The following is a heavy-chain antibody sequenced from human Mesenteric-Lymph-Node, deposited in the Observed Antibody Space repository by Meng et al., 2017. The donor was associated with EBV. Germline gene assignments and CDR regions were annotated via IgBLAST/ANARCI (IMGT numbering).Heavy chain of an antibody. D-gene: IGHD2-15*01. CDR2: ISHSGRT. CDR3: ASAQCSGGGCPGGS. J-gene: IGHJ5*02. Sequence: QVQLQESGPGLVKPSGTLSLTCAVSGDSISISRWWGWVRQPPGKGLEWIGEISHSGRTTYNPSLKSRVTISADKSKNQFSLKLNSVTAADTAVYYCASAQCSGGGCPGGSWGQGTLVTVSS. CDR1: GDSISISRW. V-gene: IGHV4-4*02.